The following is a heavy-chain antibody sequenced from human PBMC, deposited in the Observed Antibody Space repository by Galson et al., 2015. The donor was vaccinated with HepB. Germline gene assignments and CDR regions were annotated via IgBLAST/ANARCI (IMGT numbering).Heavy chain of an antibody. CDR1: GGTFSSYA. CDR3: GGQQLVRRWFDP. Sequence: SVKVSCKASGGTFSSYAISWVRQAPGQGLEWMGGIIPIFGIANYAQKFQGRVTITADKSTSTAYMELSSLRSEDTAVYYCGGQQLVRRWFDPWGQGTLVTVSS. D-gene: IGHD6-13*01. J-gene: IGHJ5*02. CDR2: IIPIFGIA. V-gene: IGHV1-69*10.